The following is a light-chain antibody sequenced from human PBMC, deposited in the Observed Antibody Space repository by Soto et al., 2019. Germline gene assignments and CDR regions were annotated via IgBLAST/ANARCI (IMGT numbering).Light chain of an antibody. Sequence: DIQMTQSQSSLSASVGDRVTITCQASQAISNYLNWYQQKPGKAPKLLIYDAPNLETGVPSRFSGSGSGTDFTFTISSLQPEDIATYYCQQYDNLPITFGQGTRLEIK. CDR2: DAP. CDR3: QQYDNLPIT. J-gene: IGKJ5*01. CDR1: QAISNY. V-gene: IGKV1-33*01.